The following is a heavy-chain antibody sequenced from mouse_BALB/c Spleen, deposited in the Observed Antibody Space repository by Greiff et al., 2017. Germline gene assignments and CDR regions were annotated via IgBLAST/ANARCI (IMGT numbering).Heavy chain of an antibody. J-gene: IGHJ4*01. CDR2: IYPYNGGT. CDR1: GYTFTDYN. V-gene: IGHV1S29*02. Sequence: EVHLVESGPELVKPGASVKISCKASGYTFTDYNMHWVKQSHGKSLEWIGYIYPYNGGTGYNQKFKSKATLTVDNSSSTAYMELRSLTSEDSAVYYCARGANWEDYYAMDYWGQGTSVTVSS. CDR3: ARGANWEDYYAMDY. D-gene: IGHD4-1*01.